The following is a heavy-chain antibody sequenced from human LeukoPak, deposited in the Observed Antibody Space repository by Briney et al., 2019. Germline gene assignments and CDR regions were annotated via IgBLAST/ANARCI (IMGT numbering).Heavy chain of an antibody. CDR2: ISSSSSYI. CDR1: GFTFSSYN. V-gene: IGHV3-21*01. D-gene: IGHD6-19*01. Sequence: GSLRLSCAASGFTFSSYNMNWVRQAPGKGLEWVSSISSSSSYIYFADSLKGRFTISRDNAKNSLYLQMNSLRAEDTAVYYCAREYSGWSFDYWGQGTLVTVSS. CDR3: AREYSGWSFDY. J-gene: IGHJ4*02.